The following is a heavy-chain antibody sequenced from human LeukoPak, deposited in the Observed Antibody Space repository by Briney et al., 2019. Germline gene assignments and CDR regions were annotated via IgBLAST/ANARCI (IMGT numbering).Heavy chain of an antibody. Sequence: GGSLRLSCAASGFTFSSFGMHWVRQAPGKGLEWVAVIWYDGSDRYYADSVKGRFTISRDNSKNTLYLQMNSLRAEDTAIYFCARDTTTLLAFDYWGQGTLVTASS. CDR1: GFTFSSFG. V-gene: IGHV3-33*01. CDR2: IWYDGSDR. J-gene: IGHJ4*02. CDR3: ARDTTTLLAFDY. D-gene: IGHD1-14*01.